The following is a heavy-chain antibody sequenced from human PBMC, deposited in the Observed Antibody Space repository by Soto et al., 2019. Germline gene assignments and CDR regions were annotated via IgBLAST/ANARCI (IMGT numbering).Heavy chain of an antibody. CDR3: AKNAGLRYFDWLLY. J-gene: IGHJ4*02. CDR1: GFTFSSYG. CDR2: ISYDGSNK. D-gene: IGHD3-9*01. Sequence: PGGSLRLSCAASGFTFSSYGMHWVRQAPGKGLEWVAVISYDGSNKYYADSVKGRFTISRDNSKNTLYLQMNSLRAEDTAVYYCAKNAGLRYFDWLLYWGQGTLVTVSS. V-gene: IGHV3-30*18.